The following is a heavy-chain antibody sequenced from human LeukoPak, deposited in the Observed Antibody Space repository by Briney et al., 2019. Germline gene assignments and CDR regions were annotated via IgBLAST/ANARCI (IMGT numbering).Heavy chain of an antibody. J-gene: IGHJ4*02. CDR1: GYTFSDYG. CDR3: ARDATAQQLVHYFDY. V-gene: IGHV3-33*08. D-gene: IGHD6-13*01. Sequence: QSGGSLRLSCTASGYTFSDYGMHWVRQAPGKGLEWLSVISYSGVVKFYADSVKGRFTISRDSSKNTVYLQMNSLRVEDTVVYYCARDATAQQLVHYFDYWGQGTLVTVSS. CDR2: ISYSGVVK.